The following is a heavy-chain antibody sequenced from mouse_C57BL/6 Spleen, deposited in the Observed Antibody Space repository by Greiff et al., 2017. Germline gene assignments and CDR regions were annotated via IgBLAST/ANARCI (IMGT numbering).Heavy chain of an antibody. V-gene: IGHV10-1*01. D-gene: IGHD2-4*01. CDR2: IRSKSNNYAT. CDR1: GFSFNTYA. CDR3: VSIYYDYEDYAMDY. J-gene: IGHJ4*01. Sequence: EVQVVESGGGLVQPKGSLKLSCAASGFSFNTYAMNWVRQAPGKGLEWVARIRSKSNNYATYYADSVKDRFTISRVDSESMLYLQMNNLKTEDTAMYYCVSIYYDYEDYAMDYWGQGTSVTVSS.